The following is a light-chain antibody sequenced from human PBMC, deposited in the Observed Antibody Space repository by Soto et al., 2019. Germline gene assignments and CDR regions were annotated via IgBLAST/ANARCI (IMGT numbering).Light chain of an antibody. V-gene: IGKV1-5*01. CDR1: QNIGSS. J-gene: IGKJ2*01. CDR2: DAS. Sequence: DIQMTQSPATLSASVGDRVTITCRASQNIGSSLAWYQHRPGNAPKLLIFDASTLQTGVPSRFSGSGFGTEFTLTITGLQPDDFATYYCQQQNDYSAVTFGQGTKLEIK. CDR3: QQQNDYSAVT.